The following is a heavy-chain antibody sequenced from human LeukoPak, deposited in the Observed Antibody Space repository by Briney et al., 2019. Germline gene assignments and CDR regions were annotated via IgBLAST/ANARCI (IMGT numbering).Heavy chain of an antibody. CDR2: INHSGST. Sequence: PSETLSLTCTVSGGSISTSSYYWGWIRQPPGKGLEWIGEINHSGSTNYNPSLKSRVTISVDTSKNQFSLKLSSVTAADTAVYYCARGIAAAGTGGYFDYWGQGTLVTVSS. J-gene: IGHJ4*02. V-gene: IGHV4-39*07. CDR3: ARGIAAAGTGGYFDY. D-gene: IGHD6-13*01. CDR1: GGSISTSSYY.